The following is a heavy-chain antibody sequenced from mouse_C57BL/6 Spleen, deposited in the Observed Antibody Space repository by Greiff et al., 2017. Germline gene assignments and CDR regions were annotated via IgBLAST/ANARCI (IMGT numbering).Heavy chain of an antibody. J-gene: IGHJ1*03. CDR2: ISYDGSN. CDR1: GYSITSGYY. V-gene: IGHV3-6*01. CDR3: ARGMGLSWYFDV. Sequence: ESGPGLVKPSQSLSLTCSVTGYSITSGYYWNWIRQFPGNKLEWMGYISYDGSNNYNPSLKNRISITRDTSKNQFFLKLNSVTTEDTATYYCARGMGLSWYFDVWGTGTTVTVSS. D-gene: IGHD4-1*01.